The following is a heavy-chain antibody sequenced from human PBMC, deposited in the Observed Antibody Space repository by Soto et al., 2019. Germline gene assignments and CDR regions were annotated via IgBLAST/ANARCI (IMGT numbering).Heavy chain of an antibody. CDR2: IYYSGST. J-gene: IGHJ4*02. D-gene: IGHD3-16*02. CDR3: ARESDYVWGSYRPNFDY. Sequence: SETLSLTCTVSGGSISSGDYYWSWIRQPPGKGLEWIGYIYYSGSTYYNPSLKSRVTISVDTSKNQFSLKLSSVTAADTAVYYCARESDYVWGSYRPNFDYWGQGTLVTVSS. V-gene: IGHV4-30-4*01. CDR1: GGSISSGDYY.